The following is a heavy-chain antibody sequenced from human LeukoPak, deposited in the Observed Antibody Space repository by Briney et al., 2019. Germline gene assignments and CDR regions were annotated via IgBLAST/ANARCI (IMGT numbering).Heavy chain of an antibody. Sequence: HTGGSLRLSCAASGFTFSRYNMHWVRQRTGKGLEWVSAIGTAGDTYYPGSVKGRFTISRENAKNSLYLQMNSLRAGDTAVYYCARWAYYDSSGPIYWYFDLWGRGTLVTVSS. V-gene: IGHV3-13*04. J-gene: IGHJ2*01. CDR1: GFTFSRYN. D-gene: IGHD3-22*01. CDR3: ARWAYYDSSGPIYWYFDL. CDR2: IGTAGDT.